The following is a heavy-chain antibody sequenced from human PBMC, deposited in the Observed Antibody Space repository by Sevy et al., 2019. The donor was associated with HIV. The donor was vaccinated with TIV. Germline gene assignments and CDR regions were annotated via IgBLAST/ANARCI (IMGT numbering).Heavy chain of an antibody. Sequence: ASVKVSCKASGYTFTSYGVNWVRQAPGQGLEWMGWISTYNANTNYAQKLQGRVTMTTDTSTSTAYMELRRLRSDDTVMYYCARSVSDGDPYYSDYWGQGTLVTVSS. V-gene: IGHV1-18*01. CDR3: ARSVSDGDPYYSDY. CDR2: ISTYNANT. CDR1: GYTFTSYG. J-gene: IGHJ4*02. D-gene: IGHD4-17*01.